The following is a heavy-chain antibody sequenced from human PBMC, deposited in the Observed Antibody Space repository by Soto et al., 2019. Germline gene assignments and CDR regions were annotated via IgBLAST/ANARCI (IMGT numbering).Heavy chain of an antibody. V-gene: IGHV3-74*01. D-gene: IGHD3-16*01. CDR3: ARGVGGGRYFDL. J-gene: IGHJ4*02. CDR1: GFTFSSYW. CDR2: IKSDGSST. Sequence: GGSLRLSCGASGFTFSSYWIHWVRHAPGRGLVWVSRIKSDGSSTTYADSVKGRFTISRDNAKNTVSLQMNSLRAEVTSVYYCARGVGGGRYFDLWGQGTLVTVS.